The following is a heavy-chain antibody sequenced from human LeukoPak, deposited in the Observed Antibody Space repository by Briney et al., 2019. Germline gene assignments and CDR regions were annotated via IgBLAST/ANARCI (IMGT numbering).Heavy chain of an antibody. D-gene: IGHD2/OR15-2a*01. CDR1: GYTFTDNY. CDR3: ARDSTPLDY. Sequence: ASVKVSCKTSGYTFTDNYMHWVRQAPGQGLEWMGWVNPNTGGTNYAQKFQGRVSMTRDTSISTAYMDLSRLRSDDTAVYYCARDSTPLDYWGQGTLVTVSS. V-gene: IGHV1-2*02. J-gene: IGHJ4*02. CDR2: VNPNTGGT.